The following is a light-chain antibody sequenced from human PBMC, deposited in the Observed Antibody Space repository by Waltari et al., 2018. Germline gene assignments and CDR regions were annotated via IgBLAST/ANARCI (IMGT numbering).Light chain of an antibody. Sequence: EIVLTQSPGTLSLSPGEGATLSCRASQSVSTPYLTWYQHKPGQAPRLRIYDASSRATDIPDRFSGNWSGTDFTLTINSLEPEDFAVYYCQQSAGSPYTFGQGTKLEVK. J-gene: IGKJ2*01. CDR3: QQSAGSPYT. V-gene: IGKV3-20*01. CDR1: QSVSTPY. CDR2: DAS.